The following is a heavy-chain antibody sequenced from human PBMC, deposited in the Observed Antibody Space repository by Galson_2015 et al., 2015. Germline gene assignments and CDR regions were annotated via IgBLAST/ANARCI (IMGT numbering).Heavy chain of an antibody. J-gene: IGHJ4*02. CDR1: GFTFDDYA. Sequence: LRLSCAASGFTFDDYALHWVRQAPGKGLEWVSGISWNSGSIGYADSVKGRFTISRDNAKNSLYLQMNSLRAEDTALYYCAKDSSSRFGDRTRFDYWGQGTLVTVSS. CDR2: ISWNSGSI. V-gene: IGHV3-9*01. CDR3: AKDSSSRFGDRTRFDY. D-gene: IGHD3-10*01.